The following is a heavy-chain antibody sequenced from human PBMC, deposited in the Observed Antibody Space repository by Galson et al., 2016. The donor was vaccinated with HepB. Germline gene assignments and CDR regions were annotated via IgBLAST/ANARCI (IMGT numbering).Heavy chain of an antibody. J-gene: IGHJ6*03. D-gene: IGHD2-2*01. V-gene: IGHV1-69*06. CDR3: AKGIPAALHSLGYYYYMDV. CDR2: IIPIFGTA. Sequence: SVKVSCKASGDTFSNYSISWVRQAPGQGLEWMGGIIPIFGTANYAQKFQGRVTITADKSTSTAYMELSSLRSEDTAVYYCAKGIPAALHSLGYYYYMDVWGKGTTVTVSS. CDR1: GDTFSNYS.